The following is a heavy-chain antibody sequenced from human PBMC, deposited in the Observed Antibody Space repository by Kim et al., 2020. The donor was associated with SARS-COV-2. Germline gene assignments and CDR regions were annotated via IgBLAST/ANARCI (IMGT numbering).Heavy chain of an antibody. CDR1: GFTFRTYS. CDR3: VRDNMWELGYLYAMDV. D-gene: IGHD3-16*01. CDR2: ISSSSSYI. Sequence: GGSLRLSCAASGFTFRTYSMNWVRQAPGKGLEWVSSISSSSSYIYYANSVKGRFTISRDDAKSSLFLQMNSLRAEDTAVYYCVRDNMWELGYLYAMDVWG. V-gene: IGHV3-21*01. J-gene: IGHJ6*01.